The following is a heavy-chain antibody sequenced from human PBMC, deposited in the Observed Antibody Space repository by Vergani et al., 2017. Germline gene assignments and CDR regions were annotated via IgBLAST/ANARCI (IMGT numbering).Heavy chain of an antibody. J-gene: IGHJ4*02. CDR3: ANQDYYDILTY. CDR1: GYTFSSYA. V-gene: IGHV3-23*01. CDR2: ITGSGGST. Sequence: EVQLLESGGGLVQPGGSLRLSCAASGYTFSSYAMSWVRQAPGKGLEWVSVITGSGGSTYHADSVKGRFTISRDNSKDTLYLQMNSLRAEDTAVYYCANQDYYDILTYWGQGTLVTVSS. D-gene: IGHD3-9*01.